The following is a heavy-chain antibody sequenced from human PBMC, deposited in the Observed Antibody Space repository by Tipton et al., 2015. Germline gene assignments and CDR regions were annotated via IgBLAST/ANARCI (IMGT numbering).Heavy chain of an antibody. J-gene: IGHJ4*02. V-gene: IGHV4-39*01. CDR1: GGSISSSSYY. D-gene: IGHD3-22*01. CDR3: ARLGYHYDRSGYDY. Sequence: TLSLTCTVSGGSISSSSYYWGWIRQPPGKGLEWIGSIYYSGSTYYNPSLKSRVTISVDTSKNQFSLKLSSVTAADTAVYYCARLGYHYDRSGYDYWGQGTLVTVSS. CDR2: IYYSGST.